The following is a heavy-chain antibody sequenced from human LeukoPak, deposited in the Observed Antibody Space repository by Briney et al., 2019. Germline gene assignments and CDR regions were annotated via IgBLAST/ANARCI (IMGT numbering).Heavy chain of an antibody. V-gene: IGHV1-18*01. CDR3: AREGGFYRPLDY. D-gene: IGHD3-3*01. J-gene: IGHJ4*02. CDR1: GYRFTNYY. CDR2: ISTYNGDT. Sequence: ASVKVSCKASGYRFTNYYIHWVRQAPGQGLEWMGWISTYNGDTNYAQHLQDRITMTTDTSTDTAYMELRSLRSDDTAVYYCAREGGFYRPLDYSGQGTLVTVSS.